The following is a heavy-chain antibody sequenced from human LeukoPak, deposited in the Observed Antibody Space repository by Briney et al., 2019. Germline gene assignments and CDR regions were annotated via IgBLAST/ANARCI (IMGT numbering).Heavy chain of an antibody. CDR3: SGGSCRYGMDV. D-gene: IGHD2-15*01. V-gene: IGHV3-71*01. Sequence: GGSLRLSCAASGFTVSSNSMSWVRQAPGKGLEWVGFIRSNSFGGTTDYAASVKGRFTISRDDSKSIAYLQMTAVYYCTRLRRYCSGGSCRYGMDVWGQGTTVTVSS. CDR2: IRSNSFGGTT. CDR1: GFTVSSNS. J-gene: IGHJ6*02.